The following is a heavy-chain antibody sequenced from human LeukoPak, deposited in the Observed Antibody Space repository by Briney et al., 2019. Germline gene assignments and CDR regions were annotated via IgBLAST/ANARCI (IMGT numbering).Heavy chain of an antibody. CDR3: AGGGMIWQPGIAVAGSRYYFDY. J-gene: IGHJ4*02. CDR2: INPNSGGT. Sequence: ASVKVSCKASGYTFTGYYIHWVRQAPGQGLEWMGWINPNSGGTNYAQKFQGRVTMTRDTSMSTAYMELSGLRSDDTAVYYCAGGGMIWQPGIAVAGSRYYFDYWGQGTLVTVSS. D-gene: IGHD6-19*01. CDR1: GYTFTGYY. V-gene: IGHV1-2*02.